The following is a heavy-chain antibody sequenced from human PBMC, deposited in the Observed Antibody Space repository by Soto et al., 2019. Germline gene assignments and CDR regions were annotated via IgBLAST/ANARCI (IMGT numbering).Heavy chain of an antibody. CDR3: ARVGHINWFDP. Sequence: PSEPLSLTSTISGGSISNGAYYWCWIRHPPGKGLELIGYIYYSGSTYYNPSLKIRVTISVDTSKNQFSLKLSPVTAADTAVYYCARVGHINWFDPWGQG. V-gene: IGHV4-30-4*02. CDR2: IYYSGST. D-gene: IGHD2-21*01. J-gene: IGHJ5*02. CDR1: GGSISNGAYY.